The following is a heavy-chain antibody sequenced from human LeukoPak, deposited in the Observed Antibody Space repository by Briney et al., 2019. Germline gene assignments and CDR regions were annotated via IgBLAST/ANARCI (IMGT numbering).Heavy chain of an antibody. J-gene: IGHJ3*01. CDR1: GFSVSTNF. V-gene: IGHV3-66*01. CDR2: IFSGGRT. CDR3: ARATGGFSALDV. D-gene: IGHD3-3*02. Sequence: GGSLRLSCAVSGFSVSTNFMTWDRQAPGKGLEWVSVIFSGGRTFYTDSVKDRFTISRDTSENTVYLQMNRLRAEDTAVYYCARATGGFSALDVWGQGTMVAVSS.